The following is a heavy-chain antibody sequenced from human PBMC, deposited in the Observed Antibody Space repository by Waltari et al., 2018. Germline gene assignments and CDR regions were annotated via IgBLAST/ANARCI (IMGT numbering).Heavy chain of an antibody. D-gene: IGHD4-17*01. CDR3: ATDWNADYIFDQ. CDR1: GLSVTTNY. V-gene: IGHV3-66*01. CDR2: IYNGGT. Sequence: EVQLVASGGGLVQPGGSLRLSCAASGLSVTTNYMNWVRRTPMKGLEWVSVIYNGGTYYADSVKGRFTISRDTSKNTVYLQINSLRAEDTAVYYCATDWNADYIFDQWGQGTLVTISS. J-gene: IGHJ4*02.